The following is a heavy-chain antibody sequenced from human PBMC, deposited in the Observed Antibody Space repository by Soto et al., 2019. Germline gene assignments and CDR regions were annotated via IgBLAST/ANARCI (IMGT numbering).Heavy chain of an antibody. Sequence: EVHLLESGGGSVQPGGSLRLSCAASGFTFSTFAMNWVRQAPGKGLEWVSGITGGSGFTFYADSVKGRFTISRGDSENTLFLQMSSLRAEDTAKYYCAKSGPTNDVDFRGQGTLVTVSS. CDR3: AKSGPTNDVDF. CDR1: GFTFSTFA. CDR2: ITGGSGFT. D-gene: IGHD1-1*01. V-gene: IGHV3-23*01. J-gene: IGHJ4*02.